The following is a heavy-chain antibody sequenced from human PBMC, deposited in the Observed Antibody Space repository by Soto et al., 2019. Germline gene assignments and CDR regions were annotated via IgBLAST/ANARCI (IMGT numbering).Heavy chain of an antibody. J-gene: IGHJ3*02. Sequence: EVQLVESGGGLVQPGGSLRLSCAASGFTLSSYSMNWVRQAPGKGREWVSYIHSTGRTIYYADSVKGRFTISRDNAKNSLYLQMNSLTDEDTAVYYCARNSLYTLDIWAKGQWSPSLQ. V-gene: IGHV3-48*02. D-gene: IGHD2-15*01. CDR3: ARNSLYTLDI. CDR1: GFTLSSYS. CDR2: IHSTGRTI.